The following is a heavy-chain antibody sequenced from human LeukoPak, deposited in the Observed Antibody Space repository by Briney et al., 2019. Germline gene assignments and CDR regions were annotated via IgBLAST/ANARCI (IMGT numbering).Heavy chain of an antibody. CDR3: ARQTGSGLFTLP. Sequence: SETVSLTCTVYGVSISSSNSYWGWIRQPPGKGLEWIGSIYYTGNTYYNASLKSRVTISIDTSNNQISLRLISVTATDTAMYYCARQTGSGLFTLPGGQGTLVTVSS. V-gene: IGHV4-39*01. J-gene: IGHJ4*02. CDR2: IYYTGNT. CDR1: GVSISSSNSY. D-gene: IGHD3/OR15-3a*01.